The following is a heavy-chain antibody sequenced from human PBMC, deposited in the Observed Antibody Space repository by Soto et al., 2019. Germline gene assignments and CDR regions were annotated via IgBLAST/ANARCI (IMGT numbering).Heavy chain of an antibody. CDR2: ISSSGSTI. V-gene: IGHV3-48*03. CDR1: GFTFSSYE. CDR3: ARGQGSSSDLYDY. Sequence: PGGSLRLSCAASGFTFSSYEMNWVRQAPGKGLEWVSYISSSGSTIYYADSVKGRFTISRDNAKNSLYPQMNSLRAEDTAVYYCARGQGSSSDLYDYWGQGTLVTVSS. J-gene: IGHJ4*02. D-gene: IGHD6-6*01.